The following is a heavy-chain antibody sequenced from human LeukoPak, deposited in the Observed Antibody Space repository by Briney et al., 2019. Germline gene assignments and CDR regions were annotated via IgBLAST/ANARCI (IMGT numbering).Heavy chain of an antibody. D-gene: IGHD3-10*01. V-gene: IGHV1-18*01. J-gene: IGHJ1*01. Sequence: ASVKVSCKASGYTFTSYGISWVRQAPGQGLEWMGWISAYNGNTNYAQKLQGRVTMTTDTSTSTAYVELRSLRSDDTAVYYCARDYYYYGSGSFQHWGQGTLVTVSS. CDR1: GYTFTSYG. CDR2: ISAYNGNT. CDR3: ARDYYYYGSGSFQH.